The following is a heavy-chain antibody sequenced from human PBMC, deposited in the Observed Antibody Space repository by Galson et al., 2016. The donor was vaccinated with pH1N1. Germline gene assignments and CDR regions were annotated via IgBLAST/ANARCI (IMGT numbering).Heavy chain of an antibody. Sequence: SLRLSCAASGFTFDDYAMHWVRQAPGKGLEWVSGISWNSGNIVYADSVKGRFTISRDNAKNSLYLQMNSLRAEDMALYYCAKVRGYSYGYVDYWGQGTLVTVSS. V-gene: IGHV3-9*03. CDR1: GFTFDDYA. CDR3: AKVRGYSYGYVDY. CDR2: ISWNSGNI. D-gene: IGHD5-18*01. J-gene: IGHJ4*02.